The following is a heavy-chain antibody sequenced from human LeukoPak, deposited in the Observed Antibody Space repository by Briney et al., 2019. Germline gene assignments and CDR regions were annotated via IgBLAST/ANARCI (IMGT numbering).Heavy chain of an antibody. J-gene: IGHJ4*02. D-gene: IGHD5-12*01. CDR2: ISYDGGNK. V-gene: IGHV3-30*03. CDR3: ALMGGGYDEGAFDY. CDR1: GFTFSNYG. Sequence: GRSLRLSCAASGFTFSNYGMHWVRQAPGKGLEWVAVISYDGGNKYYADSVKGRFTISRDNSKNTLYLQMNSLRSDDTAVYYCALMGGGYDEGAFDYWGQGTLVTVSS.